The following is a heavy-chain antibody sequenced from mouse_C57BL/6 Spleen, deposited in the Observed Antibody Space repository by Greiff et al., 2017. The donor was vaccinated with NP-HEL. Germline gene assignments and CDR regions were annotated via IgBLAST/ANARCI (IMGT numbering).Heavy chain of an antibody. CDR1: GYSITSGYD. Sequence: EVQLQQSGPGMVKPSQSLSLTCTVTGYSITSGYDWHWIRHFPGNKLEWMGYISYSGSTNYNPSLKSRISITHDTSKNHFFLKLNSVTTEDTATYYCARGGYGSSPFDYWGQGTTLTVSS. D-gene: IGHD1-1*01. CDR3: ARGGYGSSPFDY. J-gene: IGHJ2*01. CDR2: ISYSGST. V-gene: IGHV3-1*01.